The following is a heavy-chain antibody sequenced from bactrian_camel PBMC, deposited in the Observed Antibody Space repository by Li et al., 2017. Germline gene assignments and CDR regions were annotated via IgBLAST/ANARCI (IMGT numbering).Heavy chain of an antibody. V-gene: IGHV3-2*01. CDR1: GFTFSTYY. D-gene: IGHD4*01. Sequence: QVQLVESGGGLVQPGGSLRLSCAASGFTFSTYYMSWVRQAPGKGLEWVSSIYTGGGSTYYADSVKGRFTISKDNAKNTLYLQLNSLETEDTAMYYCAQAANYWSDYEYWGQGTQVTVS. CDR2: IYTGGGST. J-gene: IGHJ4*01. CDR3: AQAANYWSDYEY.